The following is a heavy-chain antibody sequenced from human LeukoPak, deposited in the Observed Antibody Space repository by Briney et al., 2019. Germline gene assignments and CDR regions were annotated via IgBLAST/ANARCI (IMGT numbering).Heavy chain of an antibody. J-gene: IGHJ3*02. CDR3: ARDDYYDSSGYGRQAFDI. D-gene: IGHD3-22*01. CDR1: GYTFTSYY. Sequence: ASVKVSCKAPGYTFTSYYMHWVRQAPGQGLEWMGIINPSGGSTSYAQKFQGRVTMTRDTSTSTVYMELSSLRSEDTAVYYCARDDYYDSSGYGRQAFDIWGQGTMVTVSS. CDR2: INPSGGST. V-gene: IGHV1-46*01.